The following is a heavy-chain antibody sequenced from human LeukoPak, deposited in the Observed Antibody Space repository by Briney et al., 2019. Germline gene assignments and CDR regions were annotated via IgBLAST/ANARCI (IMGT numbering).Heavy chain of an antibody. CDR3: ARLSGPSGEPVSFFGLDV. CDR2: IYYSGST. J-gene: IGHJ6*02. Sequence: SETLSLTCTVSGGSISDSSYYWGWIRQPPGKGLEWIGHIYYSGSTKYNPSLKSRVTISVDTSKQQFSLRLSSVSAADTAVYFCARLSGPSGEPVSFFGLDVWGQGTTVTVSS. CDR1: GGSISDSSYY. D-gene: IGHD1-14*01. V-gene: IGHV4-61*05.